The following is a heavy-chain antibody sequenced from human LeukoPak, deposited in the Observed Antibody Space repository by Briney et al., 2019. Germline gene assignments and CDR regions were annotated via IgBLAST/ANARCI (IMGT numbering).Heavy chain of an antibody. CDR3: TTEGYCSGGNCYSFDY. CDR1: GLTFSSAW. J-gene: IGHJ4*02. Sequence: GGSLRLSCAASGLTFSSAWMSWVRQAPGKGLEWVCRLKSKTVGRAIDYAAPVKGRFTISRDDSKNMLWLQMNSLKTEDTAVYFCTTEGYCSGGNCYSFDYWGQGTLVTVSS. D-gene: IGHD2-15*01. CDR2: LKSKTVGRAI. V-gene: IGHV3-15*01.